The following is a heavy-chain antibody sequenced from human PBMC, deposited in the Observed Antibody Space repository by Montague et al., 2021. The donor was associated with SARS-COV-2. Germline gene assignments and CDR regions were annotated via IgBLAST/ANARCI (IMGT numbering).Heavy chain of an antibody. Sequence: VKPTQTLTLTCVFSGFSLNTDGVGVVWIRRPPGKALEWLALIYWDGDQRYSPSLKTRLTITKDTSKNRVVLTMTNLDPVDTATYYCARRYDFYRAEAFDVWGQGTMLTVSS. J-gene: IGHJ3*01. CDR2: IYWDGDQ. D-gene: IGHD3-3*01. CDR1: GFSLNTDGVG. V-gene: IGHV2-5*02. CDR3: ARRYDFYRAEAFDV.